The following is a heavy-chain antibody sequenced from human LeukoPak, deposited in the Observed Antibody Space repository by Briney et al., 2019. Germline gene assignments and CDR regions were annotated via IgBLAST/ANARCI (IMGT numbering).Heavy chain of an antibody. CDR1: GGSFSGYY. J-gene: IGHJ4*02. CDR2: INHSGST. Sequence: SETLSLTCAVYGGSFSGYYWSWIRQPPGKGLEWIGEINHSGSTNYNPSLKSRVTISVDTSKNQFSLKLSSVTAADTAVYYCARGLVPIDYWGQGTLVTVSS. CDR3: ARGLVPIDY. D-gene: IGHD6-13*01. V-gene: IGHV4-34*01.